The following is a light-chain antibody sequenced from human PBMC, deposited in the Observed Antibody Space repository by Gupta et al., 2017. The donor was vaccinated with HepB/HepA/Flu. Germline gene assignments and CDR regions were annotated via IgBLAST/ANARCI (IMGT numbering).Light chain of an antibody. J-gene: IGKJ4*01. CDR1: QGIAGW. Sequence: DIQMTQSPLSVSASVGDRVTITCRASQGIAGWLAWYQQKPGKAPKLLIYTTSNLQSGVPSRFSGSGSGTDFTLTISSLQPEDFATYYCQRGATFPFTFGGGTKVEIK. CDR2: TTS. CDR3: QRGATFPFT. V-gene: IGKV1-12*01.